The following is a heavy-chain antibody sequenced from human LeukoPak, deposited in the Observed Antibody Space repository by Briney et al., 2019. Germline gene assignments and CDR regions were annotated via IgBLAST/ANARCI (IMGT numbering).Heavy chain of an antibody. V-gene: IGHV3-7*01. J-gene: IGHJ4*02. CDR3: ARVRWLRLPLYYFDY. D-gene: IGHD5-12*01. CDR2: IKQDGREE. CDR1: GFTFGIYW. Sequence: GGSLRLSCAASGFTFGIYWMGWVRQAPGKGLEWVANIKQDGREEYYVDSVKGRFTISRDNARNSLYLQMNSLRAEDTAVYYCARVRWLRLPLYYFDYWGQGTLVTVSS.